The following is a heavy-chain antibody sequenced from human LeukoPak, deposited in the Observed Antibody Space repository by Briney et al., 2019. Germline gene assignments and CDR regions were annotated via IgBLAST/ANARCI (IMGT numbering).Heavy chain of an antibody. V-gene: IGHV3-72*01. CDR2: TRNKANSYTT. CDR3: GRSGRYRPSDL. J-gene: IGHJ5*02. Sequence: GGSLRLSCAASGFTFSSYAMSWVRQAPGKGLEWVGRTRNKANSYTTEYAASVKGRFTISRDDPKNLLYLQMNSLKSEDTAVYYCGRSGRYRPSDLWGQGTLVTVSS. D-gene: IGHD1-26*01. CDR1: GFTFSSYA.